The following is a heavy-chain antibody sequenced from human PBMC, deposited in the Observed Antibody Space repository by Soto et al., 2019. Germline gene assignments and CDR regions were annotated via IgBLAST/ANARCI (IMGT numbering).Heavy chain of an antibody. V-gene: IGHV1-69*13. CDR3: ARSDRIVEWLLNGLDV. J-gene: IGHJ6*02. CDR1: GGTFSSYA. Sequence: SVKVSCKASGGTFSSYAISWVRQAPGQGLEWMGGIIPIFGTANYAQKFQGRVTITADESTSTAYMELSSLRSEDTAVYYCARSDRIVEWLLNGLDVWGQGPTVTVSS. CDR2: IIPIFGTA. D-gene: IGHD3-3*01.